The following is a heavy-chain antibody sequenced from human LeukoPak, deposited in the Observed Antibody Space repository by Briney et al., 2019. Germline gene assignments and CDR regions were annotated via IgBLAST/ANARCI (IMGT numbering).Heavy chain of an antibody. Sequence: GGSLRLSCAASGFTFSSYEMNWVRQAPGKGLEWVSYISSSGSTIYYTDSVKGRFTISRDTSRNTLFLQMNSLRVEDSAMYYCVKRLTLGDLSIKGAFALWGQGTMVTVAS. CDR1: GFTFSSYE. CDR2: ISSSGSTI. D-gene: IGHD3-16*02. J-gene: IGHJ3*01. V-gene: IGHV3-48*03. CDR3: VKRLTLGDLSIKGAFAL.